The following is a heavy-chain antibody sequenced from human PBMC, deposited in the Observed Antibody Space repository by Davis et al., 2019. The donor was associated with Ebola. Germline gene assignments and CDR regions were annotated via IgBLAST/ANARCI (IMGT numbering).Heavy chain of an antibody. V-gene: IGHV4-59*01. CDR3: ARWGDYYGSGSYYRAHYYGMDV. CDR1: GGSISSYY. CDR2: IYYSGST. D-gene: IGHD3-10*01. Sequence: SETLSLTCTVSGGSISSYYWSWIRQPPGKGLEWIAYIYYSGSTNYNPSLKSRVTISVDTSKNQFSLKLSSVTAADTAVYYCARWGDYYGSGSYYRAHYYGMDVWGQGTTVTVSS. J-gene: IGHJ6*02.